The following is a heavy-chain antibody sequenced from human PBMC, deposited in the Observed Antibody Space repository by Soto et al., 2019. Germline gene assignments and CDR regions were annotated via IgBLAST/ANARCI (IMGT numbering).Heavy chain of an antibody. CDR2: IYYSGST. Sequence: PSETLSLTCTVSGGSISSYYWSWIRQPPGKGLDWIGYIYYSGSTNYNPSLKSRVTISVDTSKNQFSLKLSSVTAADTAVYYCARDSTYYFDSSGSAVRAFDIWGQGTMVTVSS. CDR3: ARDSTYYFDSSGSAVRAFDI. V-gene: IGHV4-59*12. D-gene: IGHD3-22*01. J-gene: IGHJ3*02. CDR1: GGSISSYY.